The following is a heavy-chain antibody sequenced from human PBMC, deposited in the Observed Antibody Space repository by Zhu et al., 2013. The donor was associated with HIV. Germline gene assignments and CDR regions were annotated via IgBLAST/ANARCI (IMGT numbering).Heavy chain of an antibody. CDR2: IIPIFGTA. J-gene: IGHJ5*02. CDR1: GGTFSSYA. D-gene: IGHD2-15*01. CDR3: ARDRCSGGSCYNWFDP. V-gene: IGHV1-69*06. Sequence: QVQLVQSGAEVKKPGSSVKVSCKASGGTFSSYAISWVRQAPGQGLEWMGGIIPIFGTANYAQKFQGRVTITADKSTSTAYMELSSQRSEDTAVYYCARDRCSGGSCYNWFDPWGQGTLVTISS.